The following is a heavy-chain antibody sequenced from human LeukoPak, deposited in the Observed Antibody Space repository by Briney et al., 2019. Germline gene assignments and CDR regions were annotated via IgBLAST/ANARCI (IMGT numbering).Heavy chain of an antibody. J-gene: IGHJ4*02. CDR2: IIPIFGTA. CDR1: GGTFSSYA. V-gene: IGHV1-69*13. D-gene: IGHD2-15*01. Sequence: ASVKVSCKASGGTFSSYAISWVRQAPGQGLEWMGGIIPIFGTANYAQRFQGRVTITADESTSTAYMELSSLRSEDTAVYYCARGSSGGNRGFDYWGQGTLVTVSS. CDR3: ARGSSGGNRGFDY.